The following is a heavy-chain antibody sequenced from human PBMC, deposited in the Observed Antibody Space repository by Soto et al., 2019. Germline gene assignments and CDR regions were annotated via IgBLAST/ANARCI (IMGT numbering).Heavy chain of an antibody. CDR3: ARFGGNSLPFDY. Sequence: ASVQGSCKASGYTFTSYGSIWVRQAPGQGLEWMGWISAYNGNTNYAQKLQGRVTMTTDTSTSTAYMELRSLRSDDTAVYYCARFGGNSLPFDYWGQGTLVTVSS. D-gene: IGHD2-21*02. J-gene: IGHJ4*02. CDR2: ISAYNGNT. CDR1: GYTFTSYG. V-gene: IGHV1-18*01.